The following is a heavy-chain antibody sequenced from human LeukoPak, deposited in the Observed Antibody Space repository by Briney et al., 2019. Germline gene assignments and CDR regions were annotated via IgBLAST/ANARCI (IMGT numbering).Heavy chain of an antibody. CDR3: ARAHPGQSGYYLKRSWYYYYGMDV. D-gene: IGHD3-22*01. Sequence: SQTLSLTCAISGDSVSSNSAAWNWIRQSPSRGLEWLGRTYYRSKWYNDYAVSVKSRITINPDTSKNQFSLQLTSVPPEDTAVYYCARAHPGQSGYYLKRSWYYYYGMDVWGQGTTVTVSS. V-gene: IGHV6-1*01. CDR2: TYYRSKWYN. J-gene: IGHJ6*02. CDR1: GDSVSSNSAA.